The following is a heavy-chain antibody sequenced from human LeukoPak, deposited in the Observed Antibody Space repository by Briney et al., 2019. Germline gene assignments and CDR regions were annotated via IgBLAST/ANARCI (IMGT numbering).Heavy chain of an antibody. J-gene: IGHJ4*02. CDR2: IYSGGST. V-gene: IGHV3-53*01. D-gene: IGHD4-17*01. CDR1: GGSISSGSYY. CDR3: ARDLGYGDYGGY. Sequence: ETLSLTCTVSGGSISSGSYYWSWIRQSAGKGLEWVSVIYSGGSTYYADSVKGRFTISRDNSKNTLYLQMNSLRAEDTAVYYCARDLGYGDYGGYWGQGTLVTVSS.